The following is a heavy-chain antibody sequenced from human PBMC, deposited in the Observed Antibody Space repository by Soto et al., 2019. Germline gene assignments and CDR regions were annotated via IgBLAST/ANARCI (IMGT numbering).Heavy chain of an antibody. CDR2: ISETSIAI. V-gene: IGHV3-48*02. Sequence: EVQLVESGGGLVQPGGSLRLSYAASGFTFKTYSMNWVRQAPGKGLEWVSYISETSIAIYYRDSVKGRFTISRDNAKNTLYLQMNSLRDEDTAVYYCATLQLGREEVFDSWGQGTLVTVSS. J-gene: IGHJ4*02. D-gene: IGHD1-1*01. CDR3: ATLQLGREEVFDS. CDR1: GFTFKTYS.